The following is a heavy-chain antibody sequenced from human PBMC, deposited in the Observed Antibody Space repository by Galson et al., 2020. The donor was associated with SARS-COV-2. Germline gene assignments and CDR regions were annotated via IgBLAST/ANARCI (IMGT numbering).Heavy chain of an antibody. D-gene: IGHD3-10*01. J-gene: IGHJ4*02. Sequence: TGGSLRLSCAASGFTFSSYAMHWVRRAPGKGLEWVAVISYDGSNKYYADSVKGRFTISRDNSKNTLYLQMNSLRAEDTAVNYCARDSGSYCDYWGQGTLVTVSS. V-gene: IGHV3-30-3*01. CDR3: ARDSGSYCDY. CDR2: ISYDGSNK. CDR1: GFTFSSYA.